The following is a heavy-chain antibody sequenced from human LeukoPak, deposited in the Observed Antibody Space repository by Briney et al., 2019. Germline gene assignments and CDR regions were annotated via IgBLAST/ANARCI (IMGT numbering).Heavy chain of an antibody. CDR2: INSDGTYT. V-gene: IGHV3-74*01. CDR3: ARGTAGSDC. Sequence: GGSLRLSCAASGFTFSNYWMHWVRQAPGEGLVWVSHINSDGTYTSYADSVKGRYTISRDNAKNMLYLQMNSLRAEDTALYYCARGTAGSDCWGQGTLVTVSS. CDR1: GFTFSNYW. D-gene: IGHD6-13*01. J-gene: IGHJ4*02.